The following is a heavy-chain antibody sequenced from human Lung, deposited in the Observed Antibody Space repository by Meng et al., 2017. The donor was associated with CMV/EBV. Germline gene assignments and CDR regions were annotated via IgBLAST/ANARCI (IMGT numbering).Heavy chain of an antibody. V-gene: IGHV3-53*01. CDR3: ATEPGYSSAWDN. Sequence: GESXKISCAVSGFIVSTKYMSWVRQAPGKGLEWVSTIYSGGNTYSADSVKGRFTIPRDNSKNILYLQMKGLTAEDTAVYYCATEPGYSSAWDNWGQGTLVTVSS. CDR1: GFIVSTKY. J-gene: IGHJ4*02. CDR2: IYSGGNT. D-gene: IGHD2-15*01.